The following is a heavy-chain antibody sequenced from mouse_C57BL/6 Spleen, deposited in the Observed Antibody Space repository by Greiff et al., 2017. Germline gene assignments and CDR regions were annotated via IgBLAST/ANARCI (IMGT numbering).Heavy chain of an antibody. D-gene: IGHD2-10*02. CDR1: GYAFSSSW. CDR2: IYPGDGDT. V-gene: IGHV1-82*01. CDR3: ARWGYGPYFDY. J-gene: IGHJ2*01. Sequence: QVQLQQSGPELVKPGASVKISCKASGYAFSSSWMNWVKQRPGKGLEWIGRIYPGDGDTNYNGKFKGKATLTAAKSSSTAYMQLSSLTSEDSAVYFCARWGYGPYFDYWGQGTTLTVSS.